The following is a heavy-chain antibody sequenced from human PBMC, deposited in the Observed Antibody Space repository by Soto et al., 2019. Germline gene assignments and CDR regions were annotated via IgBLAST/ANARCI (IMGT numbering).Heavy chain of an antibody. CDR1: GFSCTTYP. V-gene: IGHV3-23*01. CDR3: AKNRRITMVRGFLRGFGS. D-gene: IGHD3-10*01. CDR2: ISGSGETP. Sequence: GGSPCLFSASSGFSCTTYPMSWVRPAPGKGLEWVSGISGSGETPYYADSVKGRFTISRDNYKNMLYLQMNSLRAEDTAVYYCAKNRRITMVRGFLRGFGSWGQGNLVTVSS. J-gene: IGHJ4*01.